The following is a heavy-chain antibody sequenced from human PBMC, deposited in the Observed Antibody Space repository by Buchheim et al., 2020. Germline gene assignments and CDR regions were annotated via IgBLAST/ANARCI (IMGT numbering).Heavy chain of an antibody. CDR2: ITSSGGIT. J-gene: IGHJ4*02. CDR3: ARGVATNHFDY. CDR1: GLTFSSYT. D-gene: IGHD5-12*01. V-gene: IGHV3-48*01. Sequence: EVQLVESGGGLVQPGGSLRLSCAASGLTFSSYTMNWVRQAPGKGLEWVSYITSSGGITYYADSVKGRVTISRDNAQKSLYMQMYSLRAEDTAVYYCARGVATNHFDYWGQGTL.